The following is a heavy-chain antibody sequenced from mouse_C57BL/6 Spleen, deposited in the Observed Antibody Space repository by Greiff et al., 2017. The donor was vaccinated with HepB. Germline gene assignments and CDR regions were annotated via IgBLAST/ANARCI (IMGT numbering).Heavy chain of an antibody. V-gene: IGHV1-26*01. D-gene: IGHD2-2*01. CDR1: GYTFTDYY. CDR2: INPNNGGT. J-gene: IGHJ4*01. Sequence: EVQLQQSGPELVKPGASVKISCKASGYTFTDYYMNWVKQSHGKSLEWIGDINPNNGGTSYNQKFKGKATLTVDKSSSTAYMELRSLTSEDSAVYYCARRGMVTTSQAMDYWGQGTSVTVSS. CDR3: ARRGMVTTSQAMDY.